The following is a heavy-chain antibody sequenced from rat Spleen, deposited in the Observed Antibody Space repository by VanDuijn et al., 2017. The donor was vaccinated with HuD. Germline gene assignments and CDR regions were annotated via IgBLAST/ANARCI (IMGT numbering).Heavy chain of an antibody. Sequence: QVQLKESGPGLVQPSQTLSLTCTVSGFSLTSNSVSWVRQPPGKGLEWMGAIWSGGSTDYNSALKSRLSISRDTSKSQVFLKMNSLQTDDTAVYYCAEKGMKGWGQGVMVTVSS. CDR2: IWSGGST. D-gene: IGHD3-7*01. CDR3: AEKGMKG. J-gene: IGHJ2*01. CDR1: GFSLTSNS. V-gene: IGHV2-1*01.